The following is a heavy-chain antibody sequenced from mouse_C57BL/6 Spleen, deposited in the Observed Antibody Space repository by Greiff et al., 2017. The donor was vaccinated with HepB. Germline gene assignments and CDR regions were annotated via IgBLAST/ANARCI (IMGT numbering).Heavy chain of an antibody. CDR1: GYAFSSSW. Sequence: VQLQQSGPELVKPGASVKISCKASGYAFSSSWMNWVKQRPGKGLEWIGRIYPGDGDTNYNGKFKGKATLTADKSSSTAYMQLSSLTSEDSAVYFCARFIYYGSSYAMDYWGQGTSVTVSS. V-gene: IGHV1-82*01. J-gene: IGHJ4*01. D-gene: IGHD1-1*01. CDR2: IYPGDGDT. CDR3: ARFIYYGSSYAMDY.